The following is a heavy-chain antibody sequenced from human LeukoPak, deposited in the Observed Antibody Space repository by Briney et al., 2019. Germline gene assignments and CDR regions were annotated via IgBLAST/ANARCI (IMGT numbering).Heavy chain of an antibody. J-gene: IGHJ4*02. Sequence: GGSLRLSCAASGFTFRSYEMNRVRQAPGKGLEWVSYISSSGSTKYYADSVKGRFTISRDNAKNSLYLQMNSLRDEDTAVYYCARLTAAGDPVDYWGQGTLVTVSS. D-gene: IGHD6-13*01. CDR3: ARLTAAGDPVDY. V-gene: IGHV3-48*03. CDR1: GFTFRSYE. CDR2: ISSSGSTK.